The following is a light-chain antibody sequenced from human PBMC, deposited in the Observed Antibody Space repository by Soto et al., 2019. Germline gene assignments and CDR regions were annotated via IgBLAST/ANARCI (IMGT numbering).Light chain of an antibody. CDR2: GAS. J-gene: IGKJ4*01. CDR3: QQYGRSPFT. V-gene: IGKV3-20*01. Sequence: PPSPPTLSVSLGDRATLTCRASQSVSTSLVWYQQNPGQAPRLLIYGASSRATGIPDRFSGSGSGTDFTLTISSLEPDDFAVYYCQQYGRSPFTFGRGTKVDIK. CDR1: QSVSTS.